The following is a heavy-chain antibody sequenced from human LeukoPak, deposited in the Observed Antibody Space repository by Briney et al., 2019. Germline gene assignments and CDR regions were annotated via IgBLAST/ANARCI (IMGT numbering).Heavy chain of an antibody. V-gene: IGHV4-34*01. J-gene: IGHJ4*02. CDR2: INHSGST. Sequence: SETLSLTCAVYGGSFSGYYWSWIRQPPEKGLEWIGEINHSGSTNYNPSLKSRVTISVDTSKNQFSLKLSSVTAADTAVYYCARGIASGWLHYFDYWGQGTLVTVSS. CDR1: GGSFSGYY. CDR3: ARGIASGWLHYFDY. D-gene: IGHD5-24*01.